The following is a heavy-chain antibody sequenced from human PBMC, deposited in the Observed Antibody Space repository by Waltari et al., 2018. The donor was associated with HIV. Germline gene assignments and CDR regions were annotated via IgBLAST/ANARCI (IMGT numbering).Heavy chain of an antibody. CDR3: ARDYRSPSGSYYYYGMDV. CDR2: IYYSGST. D-gene: IGHD3-10*01. Sequence: QVQLQASGPGLLKPSQTLSLTCPVSGFSISGRPYYWRWIRQFPGKGLEWIGYIYYSGSTSYNPSLESRVTISIDTSKNQLSLRLSSVTAADTAVYYCARDYRSPSGSYYYYGMDVWGQGTRVTVSS. V-gene: IGHV4-31*03. J-gene: IGHJ6*02. CDR1: GFSISGRPYY.